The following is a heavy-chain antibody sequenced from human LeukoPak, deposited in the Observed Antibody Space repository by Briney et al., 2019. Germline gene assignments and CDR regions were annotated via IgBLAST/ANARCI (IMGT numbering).Heavy chain of an antibody. V-gene: IGHV1-18*01. D-gene: IGHD3-16*02. CDR1: GYSFTSYG. CDR3: ARDQKGSYGSDY. Sequence: ASVTVSCKASGYSFTSYGIGWVRLAQGQGLGRMGWISAYNGDTNYAQKLQGRVTMTTDTPTSTPYMGLRSLRSADPAVYYCARDQKGSYGSDYWGQGTLVTVSS. J-gene: IGHJ4*02. CDR2: ISAYNGDT.